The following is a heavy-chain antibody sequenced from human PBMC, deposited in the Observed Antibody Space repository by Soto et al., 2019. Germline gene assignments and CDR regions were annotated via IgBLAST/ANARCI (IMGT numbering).Heavy chain of an antibody. V-gene: IGHV4-59*01. J-gene: IGHJ6*02. Sequence: ASETLSLTCTVSGGSISSYYWSLIRQPPGKGLEWIGYIYYSGSTNYNPSLKSRVTISVDTSKNQFSLKLSSVTAADTAVYYCARFLYGGKRYYYNGMDAWGQGTTVTVS. CDR1: GGSISSYY. CDR2: IYYSGST. CDR3: ARFLYGGKRYYYNGMDA. D-gene: IGHD4-17*01.